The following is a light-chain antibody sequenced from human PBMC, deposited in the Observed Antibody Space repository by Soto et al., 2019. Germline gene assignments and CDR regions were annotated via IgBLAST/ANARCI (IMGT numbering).Light chain of an antibody. CDR1: SSDVGAYKY. CDR3: SSYSSSSTLFV. J-gene: IGLJ1*01. Sequence: QSDLAEPASVSGSPGQSITISCTGTSSDVGAYKYVSWYQQHPGKAPKVMIYEVSNRPSGVSNRFSGSKSGNTASLTISGLQAEDEADYFCSSYSSSSTLFVFGTGTKVTVL. CDR2: EVS. V-gene: IGLV2-14*01.